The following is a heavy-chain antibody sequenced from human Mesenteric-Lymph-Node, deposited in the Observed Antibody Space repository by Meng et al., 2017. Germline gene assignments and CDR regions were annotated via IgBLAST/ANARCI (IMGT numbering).Heavy chain of an antibody. J-gene: IGHJ4*02. CDR2: IYPGDSDT. CDR1: GYSFTSYW. D-gene: IGHD2-15*01. CDR3: ARSPPYCSGGSCYAY. Sequence: GGSLRLSCKGSGYSFTSYWIGWVRQMPGKGLEWMGIIYPGDSDTRYSPSFQGQVTISADKSISTAYLQWSSLKASDTAMYYCARSPPYCSGGSCYAYWGQGTLVTVSS. V-gene: IGHV5-51*01.